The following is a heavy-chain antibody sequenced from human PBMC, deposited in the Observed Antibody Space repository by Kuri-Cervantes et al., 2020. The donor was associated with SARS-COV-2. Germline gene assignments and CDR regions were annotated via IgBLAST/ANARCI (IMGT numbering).Heavy chain of an antibody. CDR2: IRYDGSNK. Sequence: GGSLRLSCAASGFTFSSYGMHWVRQAPGKGLEWVALIRYDGSNKYYADSVKCRFTISRDNSKNTLYLQMNSLRAEDTAVYYCAKDAVGYCSSSSCYLYYMDVWGKGTTVTVSS. D-gene: IGHD2-2*01. V-gene: IGHV3-30*02. CDR1: GFTFSSYG. J-gene: IGHJ6*03. CDR3: AKDAVGYCSSSSCYLYYMDV.